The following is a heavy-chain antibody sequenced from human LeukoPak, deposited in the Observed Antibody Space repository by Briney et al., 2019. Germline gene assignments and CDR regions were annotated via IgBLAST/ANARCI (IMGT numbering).Heavy chain of an antibody. J-gene: IGHJ4*02. Sequence: GASVKVSCKASGYTFTSYYMHWVRQAPGQGLEWMGRITPSNGGTNYAQNFQGRVTMTRDTSISTAYMELSRLRSDDTAVYYCARGGSSFLDFDYWGQGTLVIVSS. CDR1: GYTFTSYY. D-gene: IGHD6-13*01. CDR3: ARGGSSFLDFDY. V-gene: IGHV1-2*06. CDR2: ITPSNGGT.